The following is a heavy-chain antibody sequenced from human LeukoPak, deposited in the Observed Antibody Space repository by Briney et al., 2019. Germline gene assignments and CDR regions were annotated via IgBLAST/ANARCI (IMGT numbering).Heavy chain of an antibody. CDR2: IDGDGSST. D-gene: IGHD6-13*01. CDR1: GFTFSSYW. V-gene: IGHV3-74*01. J-gene: IGHJ4*02. CDR3: ARGFRSSISWHYFDY. Sequence: GGSLRLSCAASGFTFSSYWMQWVRHAPGKGLVWVSRIDGDGSSTNYADSVKGRFTISRDNAKNTLYLQMNSLRAEDTAVYYCARGFRSSISWHYFDYWGQGTLVTVSS.